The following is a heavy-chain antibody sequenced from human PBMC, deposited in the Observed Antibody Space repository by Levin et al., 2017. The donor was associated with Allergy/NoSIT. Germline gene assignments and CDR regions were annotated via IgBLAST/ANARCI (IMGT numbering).Heavy chain of an antibody. Sequence: GGSLRLSCTASGFTFGDYAMSWVRQAPGKGLEWVGFIRSKAYGGTTEYAASVKGRFTISRDDSKSIAYLQMNSLKTEDTAVYYCTRDPYIVVVVAATQYYYYYMDVWGKGTTVTVSS. CDR3: TRDPYIVVVVAATQYYYYYMDV. D-gene: IGHD2-15*01. CDR2: IRSKAYGGTT. CDR1: GFTFGDYA. V-gene: IGHV3-49*04. J-gene: IGHJ6*03.